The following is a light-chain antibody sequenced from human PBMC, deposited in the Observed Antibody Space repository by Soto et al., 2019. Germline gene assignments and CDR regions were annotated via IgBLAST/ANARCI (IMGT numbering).Light chain of an antibody. CDR3: SSYTRSSTLV. V-gene: IGLV2-14*01. CDR2: EVR. Sequence: QSALTQPASVSGSPGQSITIYCTGTSSDISGFNYVSWYQQHPGKAPNLMIYEVRNRPSGVSDRFSGSESGNTASLTISGLQAEDEADYYCSSYTRSSTLVFGGGTKLTVL. CDR1: SSDISGFNY. J-gene: IGLJ2*01.